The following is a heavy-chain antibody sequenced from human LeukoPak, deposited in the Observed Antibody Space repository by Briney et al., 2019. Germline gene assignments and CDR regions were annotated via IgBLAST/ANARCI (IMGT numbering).Heavy chain of an antibody. CDR2: IYYSGST. J-gene: IGHJ6*02. CDR3: SRSIAAAGTSRYYYYGMDV. Sequence: PSETLSLTCTVSGGSISSYYWSWIRQPPGKGLEWIGYIYYSGSTNYNPSLKSQVTISVDASKNQFSLKLSSVTAADTAVYYCSRSIAAAGTSRYYYYGMDVWGQGTTVTVSS. D-gene: IGHD6-13*01. V-gene: IGHV4-59*08. CDR1: GGSISSYY.